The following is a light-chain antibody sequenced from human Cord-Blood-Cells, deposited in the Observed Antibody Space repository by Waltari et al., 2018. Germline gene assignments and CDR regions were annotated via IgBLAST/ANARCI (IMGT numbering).Light chain of an antibody. J-gene: IGLJ3*02. CDR1: SSDVGGYNY. CDR2: DVS. CDR3: SSYTSSSTPV. V-gene: IGLV2-14*01. Sequence: QSALTHPASVSVSPGQSSTLSCTGSSSDVGGYNYGSWYQQHPGKAPKLMIYDVSKRPSGVSNRFSGSKSGNTASLTISGLQAEDEADYYCSSYTSSSTPVFGGGTKLTVL.